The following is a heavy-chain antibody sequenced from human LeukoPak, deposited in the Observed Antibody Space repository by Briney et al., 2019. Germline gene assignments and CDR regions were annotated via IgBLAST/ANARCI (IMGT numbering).Heavy chain of an antibody. CDR1: GGSISSNTYY. J-gene: IGHJ4*02. V-gene: IGHV4-39*01. D-gene: IGHD6-19*01. CDR3: ARHRDNSRVAVVY. CDR2: ISSSGTT. Sequence: SETLSLTCTVSGGSISSNTYYWAWIRQPPGKGLEWIGTISSSGTTYYNPSLKSRVTISLDTSKNQFSLKLTSVTATDTSVYYCARHRDNSRVAVVYWGQGILVTVSS.